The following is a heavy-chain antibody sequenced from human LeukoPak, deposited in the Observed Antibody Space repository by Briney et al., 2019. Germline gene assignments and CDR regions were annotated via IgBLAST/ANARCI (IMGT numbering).Heavy chain of an antibody. CDR2: ISAYNGNT. V-gene: IGHV1-18*04. Sequence: PWASVKVSCKASGYTFTSYGISWVRQAPGQGLEWMGWISAYNGNTNYAQKLQGRVTMTTDTSTSTAYMELRSLRSDDTAVYYCARSYVDTAMVKRQKLYYFDYWGQGTLVTVSS. D-gene: IGHD5-18*01. CDR1: GYTFTSYG. J-gene: IGHJ4*02. CDR3: ARSYVDTAMVKRQKLYYFDY.